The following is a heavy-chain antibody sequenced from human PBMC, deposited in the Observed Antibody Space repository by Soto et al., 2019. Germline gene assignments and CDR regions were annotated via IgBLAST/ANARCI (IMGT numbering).Heavy chain of an antibody. Sequence: GASVKVSCKASGGTFSSYAISWVRQAPGQGLEWMGGIIPIFGTANYAQKFQGRVTITADESTSTAYMELSSLRSEDTAVYYCARAKQRWAKRSDYYYYGMDVWGQGTTVTVS. CDR3: ARAKQRWAKRSDYYYYGMDV. D-gene: IGHD6-25*01. CDR1: GGTFSSYA. V-gene: IGHV1-69*13. J-gene: IGHJ6*02. CDR2: IIPIFGTA.